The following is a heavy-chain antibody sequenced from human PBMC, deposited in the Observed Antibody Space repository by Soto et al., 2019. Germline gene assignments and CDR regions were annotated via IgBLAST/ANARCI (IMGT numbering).Heavy chain of an antibody. CDR3: TRRVGYCSGGSCYPPEYFFDY. CDR2: IRSKGNSYAT. D-gene: IGHD2-15*01. CDR1: GFTFSGSA. Sequence: EVQLVESGGGLVQPGGSLKLSCAASGFTFSGSAMHWVRQASGKGLEWVARIRSKGNSYATAYAASVKGRFTISRDDSKNTAYLQMNSLKTEDTAVYYCTRRVGYCSGGSCYPPEYFFDYWGQGTLVTVSS. V-gene: IGHV3-73*01. J-gene: IGHJ4*02.